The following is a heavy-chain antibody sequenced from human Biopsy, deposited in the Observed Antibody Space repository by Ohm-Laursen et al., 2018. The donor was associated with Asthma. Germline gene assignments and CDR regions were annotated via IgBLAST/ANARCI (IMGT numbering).Heavy chain of an antibody. CDR3: ARAVDYSHYYGIDV. J-gene: IGHJ6*02. D-gene: IGHD3-10*01. CDR2: INAGNGNT. Sequence: SVKVSCKTSGYTFNSAGITWVRQAPGQGLEWMGWINAGNGNTKYSQKFQGRVTITRDTSASTAYMELRSLRSDDTAVYFCARAVDYSHYYGIDVWGQGTTVTVS. CDR1: GYTFNSAG. V-gene: IGHV1-18*01.